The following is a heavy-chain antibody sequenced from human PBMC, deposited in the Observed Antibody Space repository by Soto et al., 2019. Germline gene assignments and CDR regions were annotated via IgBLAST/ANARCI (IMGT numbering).Heavy chain of an antibody. V-gene: IGHV4-59*01. CDR3: ARDYVYSGYEPFDP. D-gene: IGHD5-12*01. CDR2: IDYSGST. CDR1: VCSIRSDY. J-gene: IGHJ5*02. Sequence: SETLSLTRIVSVCSIRSDYWSWIRTNKGKGLEWIGYIDYSGSTNYNPSLKSRVTISVDTSKKQFSLKLTSVTAADTAFYFCARDYVYSGYEPFDPLGQGILVTVSS.